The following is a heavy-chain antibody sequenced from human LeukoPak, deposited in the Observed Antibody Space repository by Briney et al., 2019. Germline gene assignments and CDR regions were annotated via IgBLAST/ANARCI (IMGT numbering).Heavy chain of an antibody. CDR3: ARDSKVGAYD. D-gene: IGHD1-26*01. Sequence: SETLSLTCAVYGGSFSGYYWSWIRQPPGKGLEWIGYIYYSGSTNYNPSLKSRVTISVDTSKNQFSLKLSSVTAADTAVYYCARDSKVGAYDWGQGTLVTVSS. J-gene: IGHJ4*02. CDR1: GGSFSGYY. V-gene: IGHV4-59*01. CDR2: IYYSGST.